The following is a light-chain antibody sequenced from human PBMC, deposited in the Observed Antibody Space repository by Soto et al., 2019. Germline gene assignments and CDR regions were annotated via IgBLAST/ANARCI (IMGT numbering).Light chain of an antibody. CDR2: DAS. CDR3: QQYKGYFRT. Sequence: DIQMTQSPSTLSASVGDRVSITCRASQRLSGWLAWYEQKPGKAPKLLIYDASSLESGVPSRFSGSGSGTEFTLTITSLQPADFATYYCQQYKGYFRTFGQGTKVEIK. J-gene: IGKJ1*01. CDR1: QRLSGW. V-gene: IGKV1-5*01.